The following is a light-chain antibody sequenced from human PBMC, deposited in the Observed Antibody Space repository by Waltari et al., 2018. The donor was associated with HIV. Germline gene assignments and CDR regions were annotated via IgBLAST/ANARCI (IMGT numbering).Light chain of an antibody. V-gene: IGLV1-47*01. CDR2: RNN. CDR3: AAWDVSLRGAYV. CDR1: STHIGSNY. Sequence: QSVLTQLPSASGTPGLRGTLSSSGASTHIGSNYVYWYQQRPGTAPKRLSDRNNQRPSGVPDRFSGSKSGTSASLAISGLRSEDEADYYCAAWDVSLRGAYVFGTGTKVAVL. J-gene: IGLJ1*01.